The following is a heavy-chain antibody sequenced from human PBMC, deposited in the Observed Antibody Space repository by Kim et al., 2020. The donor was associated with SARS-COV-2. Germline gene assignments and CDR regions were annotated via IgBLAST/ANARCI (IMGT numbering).Heavy chain of an antibody. J-gene: IGHJ4*02. CDR2: ISSSSSYT. Sequence: GGSLRLSCAASGFTFSDYYMSWIRQAPGKGLEWVSYISSSSSYTNYADSVKGRFTISRDNAKNSLYLQMNSLRAEDTAVYYRARDQGIAVAGIYFDYWGQGTLVTVSS. V-gene: IGHV3-11*06. D-gene: IGHD6-19*01. CDR1: GFTFSDYY. CDR3: ARDQGIAVAGIYFDY.